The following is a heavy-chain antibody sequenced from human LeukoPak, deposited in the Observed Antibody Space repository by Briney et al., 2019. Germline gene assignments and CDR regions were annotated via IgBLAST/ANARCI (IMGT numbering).Heavy chain of an antibody. CDR2: ISGSGGST. V-gene: IGHV3-23*01. D-gene: IGHD3-10*01. CDR3: AKVTYGSGSYYNFDY. J-gene: IGHJ4*02. CDR1: GFTFSSYA. Sequence: GGSLRLSCAASGFTFSSYAMSWVRPAPGKGLEWVSAISGSGGSTYYADSVKGRFTISRDNSKNTLYLQMNSLRAEDTAVYYCAKVTYGSGSYYNFDYWGQGTLVTVSS.